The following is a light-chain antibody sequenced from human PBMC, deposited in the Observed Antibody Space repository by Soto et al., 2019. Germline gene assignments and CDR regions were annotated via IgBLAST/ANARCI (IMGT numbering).Light chain of an antibody. V-gene: IGLV2-23*02. CDR2: EVS. CDR1: SSDVGKYNL. J-gene: IGLJ2*01. Sequence: QSALTQPVSVSGSPGQSITISCTGTSSDVGKYNLVSWYQQHPGKAPKVIIFEVSKWPSGVSNRFSGSKSGNTASLTISGLQAEDEADYYCSSSGLNTRVLFGGGTKLTVL. CDR3: SSSGLNTRVL.